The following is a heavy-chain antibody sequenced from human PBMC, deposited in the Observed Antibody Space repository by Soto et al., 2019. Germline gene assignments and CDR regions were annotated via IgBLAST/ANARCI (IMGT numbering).Heavy chain of an antibody. CDR3: ARDRLVDIVVVPAASPYYYYGMDV. CDR2: LSADNGNT. J-gene: IGHJ6*02. D-gene: IGHD2-2*03. V-gene: IGHV1-18*04. Sequence: ASVKVSCKASGYTFTSYGISWVRQAPGQGLEWMGWLSADNGNTNDAQKLQGRVTMTTDTSTSTAYMELRSLRSDDTAVYYGARDRLVDIVVVPAASPYYYYGMDVWGQGTMVTVSS. CDR1: GYTFTSYG.